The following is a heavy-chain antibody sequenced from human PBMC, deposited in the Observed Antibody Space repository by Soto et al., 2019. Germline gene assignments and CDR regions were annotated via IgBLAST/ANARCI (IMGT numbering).Heavy chain of an antibody. V-gene: IGHV3-23*01. Sequence: EVQLLESGGGLVQPGGSLRLSCAASGFTFSNYAMSWVRQAPEKRPQWVSSISGSGSTYFADSVKGRFTIARDISKTTLFLLMSSLRAEDTAVYYCAKDRAVAGIGDFDYWGQGTLVTVSS. J-gene: IGHJ4*02. CDR2: ISGSGST. D-gene: IGHD6-19*01. CDR1: GFTFSNYA. CDR3: AKDRAVAGIGDFDY.